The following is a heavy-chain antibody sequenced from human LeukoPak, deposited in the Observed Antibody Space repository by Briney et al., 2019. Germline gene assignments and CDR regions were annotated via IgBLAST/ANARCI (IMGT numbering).Heavy chain of an antibody. D-gene: IGHD2-2*01. V-gene: IGHV3-21*01. J-gene: IGHJ2*01. CDR1: GFTFSSYS. CDR2: ISSSSSYM. Sequence: GGSLRLSCAASGFTFSSYSMNWVRQSPGKGLEWVSSISSSSSYMYYADSVKGRFTISRDNAKNSLYLQMNSLRAEDTAVYYCARLYCSSTSCYGVRYFDLWGRGTLVTVSS. CDR3: ARLYCSSTSCYGVRYFDL.